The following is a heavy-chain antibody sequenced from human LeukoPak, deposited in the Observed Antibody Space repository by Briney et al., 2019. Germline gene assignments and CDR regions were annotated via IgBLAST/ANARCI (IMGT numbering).Heavy chain of an antibody. CDR2: IYYSGST. V-gene: IGHV4-59*01. D-gene: IGHD6-13*01. J-gene: IGHJ4*02. CDR3: ARGRAPGIAAAGTWEFDY. CDR1: GGSISSYY. Sequence: SETLSLTCTVSGGSISSYYWSWIRQPPGKGLEWIGYIYYSGSTNYNPSLKSRVTISVDTSKNQFSLKLSSVTAADTAVYYCARGRAPGIAAAGTWEFDYWGQGTLVTVSS.